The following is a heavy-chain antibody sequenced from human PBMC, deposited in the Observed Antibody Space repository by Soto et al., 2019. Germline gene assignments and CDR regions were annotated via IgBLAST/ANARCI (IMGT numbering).Heavy chain of an antibody. V-gene: IGHV4-59*01. J-gene: IGHJ4*02. D-gene: IGHD6-13*01. CDR2: VYYTGTT. CDR1: GGSISSYF. CDR3: ARDLAAVPRAFDY. Sequence: QVQLQESGPGLLKHSETLSLTCTVSGGSISSYFYIWLRQPPGKGLEWIGSVYYTGTTDYNPSLKSRVTISVDTSKTQFSLNLRSVTAADTAVYYCARDLAAVPRAFDYWGRGTLVTVSS.